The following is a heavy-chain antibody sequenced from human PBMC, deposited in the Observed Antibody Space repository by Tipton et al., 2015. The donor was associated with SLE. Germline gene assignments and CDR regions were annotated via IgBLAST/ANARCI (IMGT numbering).Heavy chain of an antibody. CDR1: GDSLSGQY. Sequence: TLSLTCSVYGDSLSGQYWSWIHQPPGKGLEWIGEVFRGGSTNYSPSLESRVTITVDMSKNQFSLRLISVTAADTAVYYCARGCSSSTCEPFYFFGMDVWGQGTTVTVSS. CDR2: VFRGGST. CDR3: ARGCSSSTCEPFYFFGMDV. V-gene: IGHV4-34*01. J-gene: IGHJ6*02. D-gene: IGHD2-2*01.